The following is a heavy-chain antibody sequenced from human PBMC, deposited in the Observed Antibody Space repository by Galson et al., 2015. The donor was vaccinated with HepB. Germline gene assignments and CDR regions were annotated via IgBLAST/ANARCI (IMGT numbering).Heavy chain of an antibody. J-gene: IGHJ6*02. CDR1: GYTFTSYG. V-gene: IGHV1-18*04. CDR3: ARDVPSDILTGYPTYYYYYGMDV. CDR2: ISAYNGNT. Sequence: SVKVSCKASGYTFTSYGISWVRQAPGQGLEWMGWISAYNGNTNYAQKLQGRVTMTTDTSTSTAYMELRSLRSDDTAVCYCARDVPSDILTGYPTYYYYYGMDVWGQGTTVTVSS. D-gene: IGHD3-9*01.